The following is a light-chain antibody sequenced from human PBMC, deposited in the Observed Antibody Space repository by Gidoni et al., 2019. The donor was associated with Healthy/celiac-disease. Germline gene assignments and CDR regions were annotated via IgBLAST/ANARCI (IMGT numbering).Light chain of an antibody. J-gene: IGKJ4*01. CDR2: DAA. CDR1: QSISSW. V-gene: IGKV1-5*01. CDR3: QQYNSYSPLT. Sequence: DIQMTKSPSTLSASVGDRGTITCRASQSISSWLAWYQQKPGKAPKLLIYDAASLESGVPSRFSGSGSGTEFTLTTSSLQPDDFATYYCQQYNSYSPLTFGGXTKVEIK.